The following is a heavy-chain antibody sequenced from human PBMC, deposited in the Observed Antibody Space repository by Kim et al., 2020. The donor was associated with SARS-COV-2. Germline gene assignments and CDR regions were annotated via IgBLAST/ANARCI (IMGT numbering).Heavy chain of an antibody. CDR3: AAVLLWFGELSGISDY. CDR1: GFTVSSNY. Sequence: GGSLRLSCAASGFTVSSNYMSWVRQAPGKGLEWVSVIYSGGSTYYADSVKGRFTISRDNSKNTLYLQMNSLRAEDTAVYYCAAVLLWFGELSGISDYWGQGTLVTVSS. D-gene: IGHD3-10*01. J-gene: IGHJ4*02. CDR2: IYSGGST. V-gene: IGHV3-66*01.